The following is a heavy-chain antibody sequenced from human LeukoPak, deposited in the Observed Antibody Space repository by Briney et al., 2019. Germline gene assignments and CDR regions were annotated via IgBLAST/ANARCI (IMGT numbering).Heavy chain of an antibody. V-gene: IGHV1-69*04. Sequence: ASVKVSCKASGGTFSSYAISWVRQAPGQGLEWMGRIIPILGIANYAQKFQGRVTITADKSTSTAYMELSSLRSEDTAVYYCARPSQYSGSLLGYWGQGTLVTVSS. CDR2: IIPILGIA. CDR1: GGTFSSYA. J-gene: IGHJ4*02. CDR3: ARPSQYSGSLLGY. D-gene: IGHD1-26*01.